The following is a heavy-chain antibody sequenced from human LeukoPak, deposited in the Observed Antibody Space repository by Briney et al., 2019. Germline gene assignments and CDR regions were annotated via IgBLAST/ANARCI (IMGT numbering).Heavy chain of an antibody. Sequence: ASVKVSCKASGYTFTSYGISWVRQAPGQGLEWVGWISAYNGNTNYAQKLQVRVTMTTDTSTSTAYMELRSLRSDDTAVYYCARVLLWFGESPAYFDYWGQGTLVTVSS. V-gene: IGHV1-18*01. CDR1: GYTFTSYG. J-gene: IGHJ4*02. D-gene: IGHD3-10*01. CDR2: ISAYNGNT. CDR3: ARVLLWFGESPAYFDY.